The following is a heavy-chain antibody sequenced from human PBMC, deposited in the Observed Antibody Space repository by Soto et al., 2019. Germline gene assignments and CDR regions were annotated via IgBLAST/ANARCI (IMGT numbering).Heavy chain of an antibody. V-gene: IGHV1-69*01. D-gene: IGHD3-10*01. J-gene: IGHJ6*02. CDR1: GGIFTDSA. Sequence: QVQLVQSGAEVRKPGSSVKVSCRSSGGIFTDSAISWVRQAPGQGPEWMGGVIPMFGTANYPQRFQGRVTINADESTNTVYMQLSSLRSEDTAVYFCAVGFKLDYYSLDVWGQGTTVTVSS. CDR3: AVGFKLDYYSLDV. CDR2: VIPMFGTA.